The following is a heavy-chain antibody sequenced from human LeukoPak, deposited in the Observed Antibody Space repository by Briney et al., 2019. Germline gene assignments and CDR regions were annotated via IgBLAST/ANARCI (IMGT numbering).Heavy chain of an antibody. D-gene: IGHD3-10*01. V-gene: IGHV4-34*01. CDR1: GGSFSGYY. CDR3: ARRGWYYYGSGSLNWFDP. Sequence: SETLSLTCAVYGGSFSGYYWSWIRQPPGKGLEWIGEINHSGSTNYNPSLKSRVTISVDTSKNQFSLKLSSVTAADTAVYYCARRGWYYYGSGSLNWFDPWGQGTLVTVSS. J-gene: IGHJ5*02. CDR2: INHSGST.